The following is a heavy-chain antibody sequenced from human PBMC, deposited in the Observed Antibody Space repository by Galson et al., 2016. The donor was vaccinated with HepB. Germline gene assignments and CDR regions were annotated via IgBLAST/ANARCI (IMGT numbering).Heavy chain of an antibody. CDR2: IKKDGSEI. J-gene: IGHJ2*01. V-gene: IGHV3-7*04. Sequence: SLRLSCAASGFSLGNYWMNWARQAPGKGLEWLANIKKDGSEINYVDSVKGRFTISRDNAKNSLFLQMNTLRVEDTAVYYCTRKFDPWGRGTQVTVSS. CDR1: GFSLGNYW. CDR3: TRKFDP.